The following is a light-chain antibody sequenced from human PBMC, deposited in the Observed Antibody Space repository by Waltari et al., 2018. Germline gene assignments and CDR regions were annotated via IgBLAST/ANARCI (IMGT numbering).Light chain of an antibody. CDR1: QSISSY. CDR3: QRYNSYSNT. V-gene: IGKV1-39*01. Sequence: DIRMTQSPSSLSASVGDRVTITCRASQSISSYLNWYQQKPGKAPKLLIFAASSLQSGVPSRFSGSGSGTDFTLTISSLQPDDFATYYCQRYNSYSNTFGQGTKLEIK. CDR2: AAS. J-gene: IGKJ2*01.